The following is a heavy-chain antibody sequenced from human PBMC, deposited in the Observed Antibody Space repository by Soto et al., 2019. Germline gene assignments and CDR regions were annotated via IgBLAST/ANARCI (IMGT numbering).Heavy chain of an antibody. Sequence: SETLSLTCTVPGGSISGYYWIWMRQPPGKGLKWIGYIYNSGSTNYNPALKSQITISVDTSKNQFSLKLSSVTAADTAVYYCAGSPYGDYATFDYWGQGTLVTVSS. V-gene: IGHV4-59*08. J-gene: IGHJ4*02. D-gene: IGHD4-17*01. CDR1: GGSISGYY. CDR3: AGSPYGDYATFDY. CDR2: IYNSGST.